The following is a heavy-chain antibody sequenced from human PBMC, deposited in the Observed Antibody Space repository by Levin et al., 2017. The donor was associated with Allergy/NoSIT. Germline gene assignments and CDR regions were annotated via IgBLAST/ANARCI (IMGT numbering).Heavy chain of an antibody. J-gene: IGHJ4*02. Sequence: SETLSLTCTVSGGSVTSDNYYWSWLRQPPGKGLEWIGYIYNSGSTNYNPSLKSRVTISVDTSKNQFSLKLSSVTAADTAVYYCARDKWEQWLAFDYWGQGTLVTVSS. V-gene: IGHV4-61*01. D-gene: IGHD6-19*01. CDR1: GGSVTSDNYY. CDR3: ARDKWEQWLAFDY. CDR2: IYNSGST.